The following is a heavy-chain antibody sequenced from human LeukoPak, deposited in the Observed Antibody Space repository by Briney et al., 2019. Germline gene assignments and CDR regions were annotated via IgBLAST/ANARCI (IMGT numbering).Heavy chain of an antibody. CDR2: IHYSGST. J-gene: IGHJ5*01. Sequence: SETLSLTCSVSGGSITSHFWSWIRQPPGKGLEWIGYIHYSGSTNYNPSLKSRVTISPDTSKNQLFLKLNPVTAADTAVYYCARLVWLGESPGSWFDSWGQGTLVTVSS. CDR1: GGSITSHF. D-gene: IGHD3-10*01. CDR3: ARLVWLGESPGSWFDS. V-gene: IGHV4-59*11.